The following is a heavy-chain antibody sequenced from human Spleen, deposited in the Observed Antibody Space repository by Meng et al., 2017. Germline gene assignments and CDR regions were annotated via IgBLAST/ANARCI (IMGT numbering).Heavy chain of an antibody. Sequence: SETLSLTCAVSGASISHSNWWSWVRQPPGKGLQWIGDIYHTGTTHYNPSLKSRVTISVDTSKNQFSLKVNPVTAADTAVYYCARFRWGSYGYRFDPWGQGTLVTVSS. CDR1: GASISHSNW. D-gene: IGHD5-18*01. CDR2: IYHTGTT. J-gene: IGHJ5*02. V-gene: IGHV4-4*02. CDR3: ARFRWGSYGYRFDP.